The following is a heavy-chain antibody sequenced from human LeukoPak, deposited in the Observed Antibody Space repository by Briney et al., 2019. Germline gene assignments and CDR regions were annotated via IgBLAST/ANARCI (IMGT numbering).Heavy chain of an antibody. CDR1: GGSISTTNW. J-gene: IGHJ4*02. V-gene: IGHV4-4*02. CDR3: AREGGPYRPLDY. CDR2: VHLSGRT. Sequence: PSGTLSLTCGVSGGSISTTNWWTWVRQPPGEGLEWVGGVHLSGRTHYNPSLESRVTMSVDTSENHISLRLTSVTAADTAVYYCAREGGPYRPLDYSGQGTLVTVSS.